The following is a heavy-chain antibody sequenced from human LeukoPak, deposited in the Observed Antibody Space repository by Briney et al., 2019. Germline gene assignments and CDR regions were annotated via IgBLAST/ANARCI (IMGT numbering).Heavy chain of an antibody. Sequence: ASVKVSSKNSGNTLTTHDINCLSQATGQGLEWMGWTNPNTGNADSAQNFQGRVTMTRNISISTAYMELSSLRLEDTAVYYCARCTGGDCGGAFDIWGQGTMVTVSS. D-gene: IGHD2-21*02. V-gene: IGHV1-8*01. CDR3: ARCTGGDCGGAFDI. J-gene: IGHJ3*02. CDR1: GNTLTTHD. CDR2: TNPNTGNA.